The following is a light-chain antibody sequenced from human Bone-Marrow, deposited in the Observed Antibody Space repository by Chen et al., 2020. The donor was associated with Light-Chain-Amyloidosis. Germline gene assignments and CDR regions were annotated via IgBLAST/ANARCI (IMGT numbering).Light chain of an antibody. CDR2: EDK. V-gene: IGLV3-1*01. CDR3: QAWDSSTVI. J-gene: IGLJ2*01. CDR1: KLGDRY. Sequence: SYELTQPPSVSVSPGQTASITCSGDKLGDRYTYWYQLKSGQSPVLVIYEDKKRPSGIPERFSGSNSGNTATPTISGTQPMDEADYYCQAWDSSTVIFGGGTKLTVL.